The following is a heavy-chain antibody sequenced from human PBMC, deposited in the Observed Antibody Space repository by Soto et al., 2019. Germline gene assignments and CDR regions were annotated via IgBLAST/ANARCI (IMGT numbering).Heavy chain of an antibody. V-gene: IGHV4-34*01. J-gene: IGHJ4*02. CDR1: GGSLSGYY. D-gene: IGHD3-16*01. CDR3: ARHGGYYFDY. CDR2: IHHSGNT. Sequence: QVQLQQWGAGLLKASETRSLTCAVFGGSLSGYYWSWIRQPPGKGLEWIGEIHHSGNTIYNPSLKSRLTMSVDTSENQLSLKLSSVTAGDTAVYYCARHGGYYFDYWGQGTPVTVSS.